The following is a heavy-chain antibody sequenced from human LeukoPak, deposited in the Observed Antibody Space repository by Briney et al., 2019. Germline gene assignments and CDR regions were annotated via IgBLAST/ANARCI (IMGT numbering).Heavy chain of an antibody. J-gene: IGHJ4*02. D-gene: IGHD1-1*01. CDR3: VRVMTTTRNFDY. CDR2: ISYDGKNK. V-gene: IGHV3-30*04. Sequence: GRSLRLSCAASGFMFSSHPMYWVRQTPGKGLEWVALISYDGKNKYYGDSVNGRFTISRDNTKNTLYLQMNSLRADDMGVYYCVRVMTTTRNFDYWGPGTLVTVSS. CDR1: GFMFSSHP.